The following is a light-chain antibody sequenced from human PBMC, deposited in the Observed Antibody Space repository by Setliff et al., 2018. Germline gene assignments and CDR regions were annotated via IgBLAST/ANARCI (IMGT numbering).Light chain of an antibody. CDR1: SDNIGGNA. CDR3: STWDYSLRTQV. Sequence: QSALTQEASVSGTVGQKVTLSCTGESDNIGGNAVGWYQQSSHGAPKTVMLGNFLPSGIPDRFSGSKSGTTASLTISGLQLEDEADYYCSTWDYSLRTQVFGTGTKVTVL. J-gene: IGLJ1*01. V-gene: IGLV1-44*01. CDR2: GNF.